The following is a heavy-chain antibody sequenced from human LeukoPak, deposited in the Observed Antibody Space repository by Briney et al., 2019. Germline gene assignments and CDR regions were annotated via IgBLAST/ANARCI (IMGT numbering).Heavy chain of an antibody. CDR1: GYTFTGYY. D-gene: IGHD3-10*01. V-gene: IGHV1-2*06. Sequence: ASVKVSCKASGYTFTGYYMHWVRQAPGQGLEWMGRINPNSGSTNYAQKFQGRVTMTRDTSISTAYMELSRLRSDDTAVYYCARVFVGGSSFGESIDYWGQGTLVTVSS. CDR2: INPNSGST. CDR3: ARVFVGGSSFGESIDY. J-gene: IGHJ4*02.